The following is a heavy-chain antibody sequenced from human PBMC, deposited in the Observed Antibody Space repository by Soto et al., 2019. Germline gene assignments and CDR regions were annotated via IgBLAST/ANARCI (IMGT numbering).Heavy chain of an antibody. CDR1: GGSISSGGYY. J-gene: IGHJ4*02. V-gene: IGHV4-31*03. D-gene: IGHD2-21*02. CDR2: IYYSGST. CDR3: ARGPHIVVVTTPLDY. Sequence: QVQLQESGPGLVKPSQTLSLTCTVSGGSISSGGYYWSWIRQHPGKGLEWIGYIYYSGSTYYNPSLKSRVTISVDTSKNQFSLKLSSVTAADTAVYYCARGPHIVVVTTPLDYWGQGTLVTVSS.